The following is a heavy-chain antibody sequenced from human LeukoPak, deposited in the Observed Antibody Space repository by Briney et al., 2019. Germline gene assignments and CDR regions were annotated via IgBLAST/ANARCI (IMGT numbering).Heavy chain of an antibody. V-gene: IGHV3-66*01. Sequence: GGSLRLSCAASGFTVSSTYMSWVRQAPGKGLEWVSVIYSGGSTYYADSVKGRFTISRDNSKNTLYLQMDSLRAEDTAVYYCARGKVVTMVRGVIITYFDYWGQGTLVTVSS. CDR3: ARGKVVTMVRGVIITYFDY. J-gene: IGHJ4*02. D-gene: IGHD3-10*01. CDR2: IYSGGST. CDR1: GFTVSSTY.